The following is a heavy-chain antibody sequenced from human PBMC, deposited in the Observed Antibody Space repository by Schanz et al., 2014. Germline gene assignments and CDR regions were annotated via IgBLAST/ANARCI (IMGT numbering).Heavy chain of an antibody. CDR2: ISGSGGST. CDR1: GFTFSTYA. V-gene: IGHV3-23*01. Sequence: EVQLLDSGGGLVQPGGSLRLSCAASGFTFSTYAMSWVRQAPGKGLEWVSAISGSGGSTYYADSVKGRFTISRDNSKNTLYLQMNSLRAEDTAVYCCAKDPSHGGYDYCLDYWGQGTLVTVSS. J-gene: IGHJ4*02. D-gene: IGHD5-12*01. CDR3: AKDPSHGGYDYCLDY.